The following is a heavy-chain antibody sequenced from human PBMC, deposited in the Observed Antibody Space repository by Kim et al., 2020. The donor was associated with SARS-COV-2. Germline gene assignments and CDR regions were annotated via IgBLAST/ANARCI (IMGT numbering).Heavy chain of an antibody. J-gene: IGHJ4*02. CDR1: GFTFSSYG. Sequence: GGSLRLSCAASGFTFSSYGMHWVRQAPGKGLEWVAVISYDGSNKYYADSVKGRFTISRDNSKNTLYLQMNSLRAEDTAVYYCAKDRRVPIAAVTNWGQGTLVTVSS. D-gene: IGHD6-13*01. CDR2: ISYDGSNK. CDR3: AKDRRVPIAAVTN. V-gene: IGHV3-30*18.